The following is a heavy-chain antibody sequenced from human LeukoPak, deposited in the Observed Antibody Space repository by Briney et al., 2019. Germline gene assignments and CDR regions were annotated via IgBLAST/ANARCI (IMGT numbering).Heavy chain of an antibody. V-gene: IGHV4-61*01. Sequence: SETLSLTCTVSGDSVSGISFYWSWIRQPPGKGLQYIGYIQYSGRTNYHPSMKSRVTISVDTSKNQFSLKLSSVTAADTAVSYCARYYDRSGYWSTPHFDYWGQGTLVTVSS. CDR3: ARYYDRSGYWSTPHFDY. CDR1: GDSVSGISFY. J-gene: IGHJ4*02. CDR2: IQYSGRT. D-gene: IGHD3-22*01.